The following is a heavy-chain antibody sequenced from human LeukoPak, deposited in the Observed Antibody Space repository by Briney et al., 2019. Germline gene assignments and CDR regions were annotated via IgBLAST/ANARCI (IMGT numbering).Heavy chain of an antibody. Sequence: SETLSLTCAVYGGSFSGYYWSWIRQPPGKGLEWIGEINHSGSTNYNPSLKSRVTISVDTSKNQFSLKLSSVTAADTAVYYCARPRGLRGVGDDAFDIWGQGTMVTVSS. J-gene: IGHJ3*02. CDR3: ARPRGLRGVGDDAFDI. CDR1: GGSFSGYY. CDR2: INHSGST. D-gene: IGHD3-10*01. V-gene: IGHV4-34*01.